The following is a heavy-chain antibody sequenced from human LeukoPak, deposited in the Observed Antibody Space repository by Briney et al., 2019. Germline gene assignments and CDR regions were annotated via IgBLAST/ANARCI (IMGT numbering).Heavy chain of an antibody. CDR2: IYSGGTT. J-gene: IGHJ4*02. V-gene: IGHV3-53*01. Sequence: GGSLRLSCAASGFVVSSNYMSWVRQAPGKGLEWVSTIYSGGTTYYAESVKGRFTISRDNSKNTLYLQMNSLRVEDTAADYCTRGGSSTFDYWGQGTLVTVSS. CDR3: TRGGSSTFDY. CDR1: GFVVSSNY. D-gene: IGHD2-2*01.